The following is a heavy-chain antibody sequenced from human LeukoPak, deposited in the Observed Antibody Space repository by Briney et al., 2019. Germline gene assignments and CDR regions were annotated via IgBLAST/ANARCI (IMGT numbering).Heavy chain of an antibody. Sequence: GGSLRLSCAASGFTFSSYAMHWVRHAPGKGLEWVAVISYDGNNKYYADSVNGRFTISRDNSKNTLYLQMNSLRAEDTAVYYCASGAYSGSYYLDYWGQGTLVTASS. V-gene: IGHV3-30-3*01. CDR3: ASGAYSGSYYLDY. CDR2: ISYDGNNK. D-gene: IGHD1-26*01. J-gene: IGHJ4*02. CDR1: GFTFSSYA.